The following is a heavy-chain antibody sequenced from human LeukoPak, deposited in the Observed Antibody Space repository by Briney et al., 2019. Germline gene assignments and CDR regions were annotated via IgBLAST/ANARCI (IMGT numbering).Heavy chain of an antibody. CDR1: GGSISSSYW. CDR3: ARDPAHYYDSSGYPI. Sequence: PSGTLSLTCAVSGGSISSSYWWSWVRQPPGKGLEWIGEIYHSGSTNYNPSLKSRVTISVDKSKNQFSLKLSSVTAADTAVYYCARDPAHYYDSSGYPIWGQGTLVTVSS. CDR2: IYHSGST. V-gene: IGHV4-4*02. J-gene: IGHJ4*02. D-gene: IGHD3-22*01.